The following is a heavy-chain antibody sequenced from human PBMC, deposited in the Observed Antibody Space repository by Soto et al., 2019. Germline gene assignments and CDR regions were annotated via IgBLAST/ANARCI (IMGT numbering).Heavy chain of an antibody. CDR2: ISGSGGST. Sequence: GGSLRLSCAASGFTFSSYAMSWVRQAPGKGLEWVSAISGSGGSTYYADSVKGRFTISRDNSKNTLYLQMNSLRAEDTAVYYCAKDRHYDSSGYWFDPWGQGTLVTVSS. J-gene: IGHJ5*02. V-gene: IGHV3-23*01. CDR1: GFTFSSYA. CDR3: AKDRHYDSSGYWFDP. D-gene: IGHD3-22*01.